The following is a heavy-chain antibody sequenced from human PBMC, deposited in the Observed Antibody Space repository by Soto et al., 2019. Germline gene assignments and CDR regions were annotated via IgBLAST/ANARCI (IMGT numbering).Heavy chain of an antibody. CDR2: ISPDGSNT. J-gene: IGHJ4*02. D-gene: IGHD4-17*01. CDR1: DFIFTSYA. CDR3: ARGTTVTTSQLDF. V-gene: IGHV3-30*04. Sequence: PGGSLRLSCAASDFIFTSYAMHWVRQAPGKGLEWVSIISPDGSNTYYADSVKGRFTISRDNSKDTLYLQMNSLRAEDTALYYCARGTTVTTSQLDFWGQGTLVTVSS.